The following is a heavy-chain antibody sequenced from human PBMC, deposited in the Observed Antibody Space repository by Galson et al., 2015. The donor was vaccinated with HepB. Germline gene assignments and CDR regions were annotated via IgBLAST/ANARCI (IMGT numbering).Heavy chain of an antibody. Sequence: CAISGDSVSSNSAAWNWMRQSPSRGLEWLGRTYYRSKWYNDYSVSVKSRITINPDTSKNHFSLQLNSVTPEDTAVYYCARMPGTAVAGREFDYWGQRTRVTVSS. D-gene: IGHD6-19*01. CDR1: GDSVSSNSAA. J-gene: IGHJ4*02. CDR2: TYYRSKWYN. CDR3: ARMPGTAVAGREFDY. V-gene: IGHV6-1*01.